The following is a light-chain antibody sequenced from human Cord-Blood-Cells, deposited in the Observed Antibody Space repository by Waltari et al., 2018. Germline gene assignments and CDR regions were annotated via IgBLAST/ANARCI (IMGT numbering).Light chain of an antibody. CDR3: CSYAGSSNV. CDR1: SSDVGSYNL. J-gene: IGLJ1*01. CDR2: EGS. Sequence: QSALTQPASVSGSPGQSITISCTVTSSDVGSYNLVSWYQQHPGKAPKLMIYEGSKRPSGVSNRFSGSKSGNTASLTISGLQAEDEADYYCCSYAGSSNVFGTGTKVTVL. V-gene: IGLV2-23*03.